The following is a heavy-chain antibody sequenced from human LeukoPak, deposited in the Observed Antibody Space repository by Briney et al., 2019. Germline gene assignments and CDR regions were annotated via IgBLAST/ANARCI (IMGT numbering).Heavy chain of an antibody. D-gene: IGHD4-17*01. V-gene: IGHV4-59*01. J-gene: IGHJ5*02. CDR2: VSYSGST. Sequence: PSETLSLTCTVSGGSIRSYYWSWVRQPPGKGLEWIGYVSYSGSTDYNPSLKRRVIISIDTSKNQFSLKLSSVTAADTAVYYCARGHLDHDYGDYDASRMDWFDPWGQGTLVTVSS. CDR3: ARGHLDHDYGDYDASRMDWFDP. CDR1: GGSIRSYY.